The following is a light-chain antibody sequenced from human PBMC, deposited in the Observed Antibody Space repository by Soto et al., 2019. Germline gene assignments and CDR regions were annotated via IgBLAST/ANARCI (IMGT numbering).Light chain of an antibody. CDR3: QSYDSSLSGYV. V-gene: IGLV1-40*01. CDR1: SSNIGTGYD. CDR2: GNS. J-gene: IGLJ1*01. Sequence: QSVLTQPPSVSGAPGQRVTISCTGSSSNIGTGYDVHWYQQVPGTAPKLLIYGNSNRPSGVPDRFSGSKSGTSASLAITGLQAEDEAYYYCQSYDSSLSGYVFGTGTKLTVL.